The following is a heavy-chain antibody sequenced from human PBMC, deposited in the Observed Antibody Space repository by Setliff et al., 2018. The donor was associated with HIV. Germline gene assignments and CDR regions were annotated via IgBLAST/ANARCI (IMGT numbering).Heavy chain of an antibody. Sequence: SETLSLTCTVSGGSISSHCWNWIRQSPGRGLEWIGFIFSSGNTKYNPSLQSRVTMSIDTSKNQFSLKLTSVTAADTAVYYCARRIDNSGTFPDKNWFDTWGQGSLVTVSS. V-gene: IGHV4-4*09. J-gene: IGHJ5*02. CDR3: ARRIDNSGTFPDKNWFDT. D-gene: IGHD3-10*01. CDR1: GGSISSHC. CDR2: IFSSGNT.